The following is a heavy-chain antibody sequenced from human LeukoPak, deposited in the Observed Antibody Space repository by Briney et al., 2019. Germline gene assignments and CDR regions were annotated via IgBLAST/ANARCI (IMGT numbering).Heavy chain of an antibody. V-gene: IGHV3-23*01. CDR1: GFTFSSYA. J-gene: IGHJ3*02. D-gene: IGHD3-16*01. CDR2: ISGNSGNT. CDR3: ATRVMIAITTRGAFHI. Sequence: GGPLRLSCAASGFTFSSYAMNWVRQAPGKGLEWVSGISGNSGNTYYAESVKGRFTISRDNSKKTLYLQMNSLRAEDTAMYYCATRVMIAITTRGAFHIWGQGTMVTVSS.